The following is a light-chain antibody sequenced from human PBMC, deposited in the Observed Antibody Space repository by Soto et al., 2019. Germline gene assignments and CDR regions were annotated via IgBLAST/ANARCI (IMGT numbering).Light chain of an antibody. CDR3: SSYTSSSTHV. V-gene: IGLV2-14*03. J-gene: IGLJ1*01. Sequence: QAVLTQPASVSGSPGQSITISCTGTSSDIGAFTFVSWYQQHPGKVPKLMIFDVNRRPSGVSDRFSGSKSGNTASLTISGLQAEDEGDYYCSSYTSSSTHVFGSGTNLTVL. CDR1: SSDIGAFTF. CDR2: DVN.